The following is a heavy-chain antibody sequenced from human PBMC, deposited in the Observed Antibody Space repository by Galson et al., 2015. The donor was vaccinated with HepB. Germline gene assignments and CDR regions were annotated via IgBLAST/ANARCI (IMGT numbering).Heavy chain of an antibody. CDR3: ARSLSSSRQGYGMDV. J-gene: IGHJ6*02. Sequence: TLSLTCTVSGGSISSDYWSWIRLPPGKGLEWIGYIYNSGSTKYNPSLKSRVTISVDTSKNHFSLNLTSVTAADTAMYYCARSLSSSRQGYGMDVWGQGTTVIVSS. D-gene: IGHD2-2*01. V-gene: IGHV4-59*01. CDR1: GGSISSDY. CDR2: IYNSGST.